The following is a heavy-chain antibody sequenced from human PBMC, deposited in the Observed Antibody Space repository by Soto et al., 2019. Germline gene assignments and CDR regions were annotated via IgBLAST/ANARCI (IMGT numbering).Heavy chain of an antibody. D-gene: IGHD2-8*01. J-gene: IGHJ4*02. V-gene: IGHV3-48*03. Sequence: GSLRLSCAASGFTFSSYEMNWVRQAPGKGLEWVSYISISGSTIYYADSVKGRFTISRDNAKNSLYLQMNSLRAEDTAVYFCARGPGTNYYYFDYWGQGTLVTVSS. CDR3: ARGPGTNYYYFDY. CDR1: GFTFSSYE. CDR2: ISISGSTI.